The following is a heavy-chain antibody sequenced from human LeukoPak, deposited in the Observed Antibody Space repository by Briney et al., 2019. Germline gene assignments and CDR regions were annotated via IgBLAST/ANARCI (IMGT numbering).Heavy chain of an antibody. J-gene: IGHJ4*02. CDR1: GFTLDDYG. Sequence: PGGSLRLSCATSGFTLDDYGMSWVRQVPGKGLEWVSGINWNGGSTGYADSVKGRFTISRDNAKNSLYLQMNSLRAEDTALYHCARKGVGGELGGFDYWGQGTLVTVSS. CDR2: INWNGGST. D-gene: IGHD3-16*01. V-gene: IGHV3-20*01. CDR3: ARKGVGGELGGFDY.